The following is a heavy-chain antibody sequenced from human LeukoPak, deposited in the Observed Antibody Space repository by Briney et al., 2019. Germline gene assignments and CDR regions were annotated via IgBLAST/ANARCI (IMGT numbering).Heavy chain of an antibody. J-gene: IGHJ3*02. CDR1: GGSISSYY. CDR3: AGASYYYNASGYGSLNALDI. D-gene: IGHD3-22*01. CDR2: IYDNGST. V-gene: IGHV4-59*01. Sequence: SETLSLTCTVSGGSISSYYWSWIRQPPGKRLEWIGYIYDNGSTNYKPSLKSRVTMSVDTSKKQVSLKLASVTAADTAVYYCAGASYYYNASGYGSLNALDIRGQGTVVTVSS.